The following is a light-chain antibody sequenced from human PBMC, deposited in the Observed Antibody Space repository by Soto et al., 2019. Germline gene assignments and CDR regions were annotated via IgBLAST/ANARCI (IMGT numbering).Light chain of an antibody. J-gene: IGLJ3*02. CDR2: DNN. CDR3: ATWDTRLNAGV. V-gene: IGLV1-51*01. Sequence: QSVLTQPPSVSAAPGQKVTISCSGSSSNIGNRYVFWYQHLPGTAPKLLIFDNNQRPSGIPDRFSGSKSGTSATLGITGLQTGDEADYYCATWDTRLNAGVFGGGPKLTVL. CDR1: SSNIGNRY.